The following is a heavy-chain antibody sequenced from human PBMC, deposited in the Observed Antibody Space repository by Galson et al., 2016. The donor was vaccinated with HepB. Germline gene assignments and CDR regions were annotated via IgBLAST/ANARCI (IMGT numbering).Heavy chain of an antibody. CDR2: ISGSGGRI. CDR1: GFPFGTYV. D-gene: IGHD2-21*02. Sequence: SLRLSCAASGFPFGTYVMTWVRQAPGKGLEWVSSISGSGGRISYADSVKGRFTVSRDNSKNTLYLQMNSLRAEDTAVYYCTKGGDNYFDYWGQGTLVTVSS. J-gene: IGHJ4*02. CDR3: TKGGDNYFDY. V-gene: IGHV3-23*01.